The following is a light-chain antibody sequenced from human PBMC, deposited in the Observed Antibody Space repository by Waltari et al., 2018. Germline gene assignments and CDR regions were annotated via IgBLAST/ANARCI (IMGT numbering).Light chain of an antibody. CDR1: QSVLHSSNNKNY. CDR3: QQYYSTCQ. CDR2: WAS. J-gene: IGKJ1*01. V-gene: IGKV4-1*01. Sequence: DIVMTQSPDSLAVSLGERATINCKSSQSVLHSSNNKNYLAWYQQKPGQPPKLLIYWASTRESGVPDRFSGSGSGTDFTLTISILQAEDVAVYYCQQYYSTCQFGQGTKVEIK.